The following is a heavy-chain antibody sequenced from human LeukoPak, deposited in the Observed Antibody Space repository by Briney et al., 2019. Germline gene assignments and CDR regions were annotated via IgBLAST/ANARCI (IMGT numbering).Heavy chain of an antibody. V-gene: IGHV4-34*01. CDR1: GVSFSGYY. CDR2: INHSGST. J-gene: IGHJ4*02. CDR3: ARGPDYDFWSGYYTEDQFDY. D-gene: IGHD3-3*01. Sequence: TETLSLTCAVYGVSFSGYYWSWIRQPPGKGLEWIGEINHSGSTNYNPSLKSRVTISVDTSKNQFSLKLSSVTAADTAVYYCARGPDYDFWSGYYTEDQFDYWGQGTLVIVSS.